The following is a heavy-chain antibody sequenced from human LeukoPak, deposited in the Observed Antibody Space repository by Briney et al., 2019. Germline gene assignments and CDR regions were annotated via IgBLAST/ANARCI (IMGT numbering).Heavy chain of an antibody. CDR1: DGSVSSGTYY. V-gene: IGHV4-39*01. CDR3: VRHISANTGYFDS. Sequence: SETLSLTCTISDGSVSSGTYYWGWIRQSPGRGLEWFGSIFYSGSSYYNPSLKSRAAIFVDTSKDQVSMDLSYVTAADTALYYCVRHISANTGYFDSCGQGTLVTVSS. CDR2: IFYSGSS. J-gene: IGHJ4*02.